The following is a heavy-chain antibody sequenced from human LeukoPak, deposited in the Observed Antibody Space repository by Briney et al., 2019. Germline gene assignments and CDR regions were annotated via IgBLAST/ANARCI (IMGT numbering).Heavy chain of an antibody. CDR3: ASSSSWYSFDY. D-gene: IGHD6-13*01. V-gene: IGHV1-2*02. CDR2: INPNSGGT. Sequence: ASVKVSCKASGYTFTGYYMHWVRQAPGQGLEWMGWINPNSGGTNYAQKLQGRVTMTRDTSISTAYTELSRLRSEDTAVYYCASSSSWYSFDYWGQGTLVTVSS. J-gene: IGHJ4*02. CDR1: GYTFTGYY.